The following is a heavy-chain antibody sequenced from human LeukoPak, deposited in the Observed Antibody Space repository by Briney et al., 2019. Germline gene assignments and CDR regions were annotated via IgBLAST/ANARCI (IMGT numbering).Heavy chain of an antibody. CDR2: IRSEAYGATT. J-gene: IGHJ1*01. V-gene: IGHV3-49*04. CDR3: SRVSSTPYYSDYFQH. CDR1: GFTFSSYW. Sequence: GGSLRLSCAASGFTFSSYWMSWVRQAPGKGLEWVGFIRSEAYGATTEFAASVEGRFSISRDDSKNIAYLQMSRPKTEDTAMYYCSRVSSTPYYSDYFQHWGQGTLVTVSS. D-gene: IGHD3-10*01.